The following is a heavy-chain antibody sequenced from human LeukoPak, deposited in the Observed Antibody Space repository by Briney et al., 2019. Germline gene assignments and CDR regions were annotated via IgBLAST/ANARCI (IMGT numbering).Heavy chain of an antibody. Sequence: HPGGSLRLSCAASGFIFNNYGLIWVRQAPGKGLEWVSAISNDGGGTTYADFVKGRFTISRDNSKNTLYLQMNSLRAEDTAVYYCAKDGGGGQWPTSWELHLSHFDYWGQGTLVTVSS. J-gene: IGHJ4*02. CDR3: AKDGGGGQWPTSWELHLSHFDY. CDR1: GFIFNNYG. D-gene: IGHD1-26*01. CDR2: ISNDGGGT. V-gene: IGHV3-23*01.